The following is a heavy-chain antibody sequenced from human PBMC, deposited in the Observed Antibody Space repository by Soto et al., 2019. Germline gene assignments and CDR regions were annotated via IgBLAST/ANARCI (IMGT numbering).Heavy chain of an antibody. Sequence: QMQLQASGPGLVKPSETLSLTCNVSGASVSHGYWSWIRQPPGKGLEWIGFMYFGGSFNYNPSLPSRATISVETSQNQFSMKLTSVTASDTAVYYCARSYYDSTGFAVDPWGQGTLVTVSS. CDR2: MYFGGSF. V-gene: IGHV4-59*02. J-gene: IGHJ5*02. CDR3: ARSYYDSTGFAVDP. CDR1: GASVSHGY. D-gene: IGHD3-22*01.